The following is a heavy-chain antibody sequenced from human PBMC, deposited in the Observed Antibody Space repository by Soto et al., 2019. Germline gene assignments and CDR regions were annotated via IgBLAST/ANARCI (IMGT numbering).Heavy chain of an antibody. V-gene: IGHV4-59*02. Sequence: PSYSPSLRRASCGGCVWSYEFGWPRKKTGKGLEWIGYIYNIGSAYYNPSLKSRVTISVHTSNSQFSLELSSVTAADTAVYYCARGLITGSHYSGGWYYFGSWGQGTQVSVSS. D-gene: IGHD6-19*01. CDR3: ARGLITGSHYSGGWYYFGS. CDR2: IYNIGSA. J-gene: IGHJ4*02. CDR1: GGCVWSYE.